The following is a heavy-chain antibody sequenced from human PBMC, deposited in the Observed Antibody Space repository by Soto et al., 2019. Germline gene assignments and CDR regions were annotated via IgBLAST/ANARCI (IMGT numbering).Heavy chain of an antibody. CDR1: GFTFSSYA. J-gene: IGHJ5*02. CDR3: EKDHFQKKDPFWSRYSNWFDP. CDR2: ISGSGGST. Sequence: GGSLRLSCAASGFTFSSYAMSWVRQAPGKGLEWVSAISGSGGSTYYADSVKGRFTISRDNSKNTLYLQMNSLRAEDTAVYYCEKDHFQKKDPFWSRYSNWFDPWGQLNLVTVSS. V-gene: IGHV3-23*01. D-gene: IGHD3-3*01.